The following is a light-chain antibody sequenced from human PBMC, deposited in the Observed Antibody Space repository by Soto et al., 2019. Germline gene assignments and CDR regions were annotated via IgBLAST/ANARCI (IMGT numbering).Light chain of an antibody. CDR1: QSVSSSY. CDR2: GAS. J-gene: IGKJ4*01. V-gene: IGKV3-20*01. Sequence: EIVVTQSPGTLSLSPGERATLSCRASQSVSSSYLAWYQQKPGQAPRLLIYGASSRATGIPDRFSGSGSGKDFTLTISRLEPEDFAVYYCQQYGSSPPLTFGGGTKVAIK. CDR3: QQYGSSPPLT.